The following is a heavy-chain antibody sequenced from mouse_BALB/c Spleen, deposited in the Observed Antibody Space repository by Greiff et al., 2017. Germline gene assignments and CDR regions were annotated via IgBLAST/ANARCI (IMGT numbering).Heavy chain of an antibody. CDR2: INPSTGYT. CDR3: ARSGYYGLYAMDY. J-gene: IGHJ4*01. V-gene: IGHV1-7*01. CDR1: GYTFTSYW. D-gene: IGHD1-2*01. Sequence: QVQLQQSGAELAKPGASVKMSCKASGYTFTSYWMHWVKQRPGQGLEWIGYINPSTGYTNYNQKFKGKATLTVDKSSSTAYMQLSSLTSEDSAVYYCARSGYYGLYAMDYWGQGTAVTVSS.